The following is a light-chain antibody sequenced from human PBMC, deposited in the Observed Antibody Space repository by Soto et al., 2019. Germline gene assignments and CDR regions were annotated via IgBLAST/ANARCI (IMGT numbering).Light chain of an antibody. J-gene: IGLJ1*01. V-gene: IGLV2-14*01. Sequence: QSALTQPASVSGSPGQSITISCTGTSSDVGGYNYVSWYQQHPSKAPKLMIYDVSNRPSGVSNRFSGSKSANTASLTTSGLQAEDEADYYCSSYTSSSTYVFGTGTKLTVL. CDR1: SSDVGGYNY. CDR3: SSYTSSSTYV. CDR2: DVS.